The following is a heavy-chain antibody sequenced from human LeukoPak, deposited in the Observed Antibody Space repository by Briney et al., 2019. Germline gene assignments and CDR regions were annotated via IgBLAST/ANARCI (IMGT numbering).Heavy chain of an antibody. CDR3: ARRGGYYFDY. V-gene: IGHV3-64*01. CDR1: GFTFSSYA. Sequence: EGSLRLSCAASGFTFSSYAMHWVRQAPGKRPEYLSAVSSNGDSTYYANSVKGRFTISRDNSKNTLYLQMGSLRAEDMAVYYCARRGGYYFDYWGQGTLVTVSS. J-gene: IGHJ4*02. CDR2: VSSNGDST. D-gene: IGHD4-23*01.